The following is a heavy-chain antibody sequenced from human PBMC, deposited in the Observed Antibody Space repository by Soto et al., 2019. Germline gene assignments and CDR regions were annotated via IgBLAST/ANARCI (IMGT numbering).Heavy chain of an antibody. CDR3: ASSRGLGNSGSLFYDS. D-gene: IGHD1-26*01. CDR1: GGSFSGYY. CDR2: INHSGST. J-gene: IGHJ4*02. Sequence: SETLSLTCAVYGGSFSGYYWSWIRQPPGKGLEWIGEINHSGSTNYNPSLKSRVTISVDTSKNQFSLKLSSVTAADTAVYYCASSRGLGNSGSLFYDSWGQGTLVTVSS. V-gene: IGHV4-34*01.